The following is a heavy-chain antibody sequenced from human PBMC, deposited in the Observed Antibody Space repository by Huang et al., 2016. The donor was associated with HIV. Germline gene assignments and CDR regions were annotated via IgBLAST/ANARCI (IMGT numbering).Heavy chain of an antibody. V-gene: IGHV4-34*02. CDR3: ARRGYSYDGSGLPAFDP. CDR1: GGSFSNFY. J-gene: IGHJ5*02. Sequence: QVQLQLWGAGLLKPSETLSLTCAVYGGSFSNFYWGWIRQPPGKGLEWIGEINDTGNTNSDPSLRGRVTRSVNTSKKQFSLQVKSVTVADTAIYYGARRGYSYDGSGLPAFDPWGRGTVVTVSS. D-gene: IGHD3-22*01. CDR2: INDTGNT.